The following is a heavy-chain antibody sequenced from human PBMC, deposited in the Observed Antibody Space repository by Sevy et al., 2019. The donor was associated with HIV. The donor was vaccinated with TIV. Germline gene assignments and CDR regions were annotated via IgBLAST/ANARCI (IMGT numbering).Heavy chain of an antibody. CDR1: GFTFTSDY. D-gene: IGHD3-16*01. CDR2: INTDGKII. CDR3: ARGSHGTFGS. Sequence: GGSRRLSCAASGFTFTSDYMHWVRQPPGKGLVWVSHINTDGKIIRYADSLKGRFTTSRDNAKNTLYLQMNSLRAEDTAVYYCARGSHGTFGSWGQGTLVTVSS. J-gene: IGHJ4*02. V-gene: IGHV3-74*01.